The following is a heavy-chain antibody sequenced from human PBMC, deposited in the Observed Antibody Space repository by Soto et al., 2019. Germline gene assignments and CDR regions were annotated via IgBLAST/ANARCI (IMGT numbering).Heavy chain of an antibody. D-gene: IGHD3-10*01. J-gene: IGHJ6*03. Sequence: GGSLRLSCAASGFTFSSYWMHWVRQAPGKGLVWVSRINSDGSSTSYADSVKGRFTISRDNAKNTLYLQMNSLRAEDTAVYYCARGVRGQDYYGSGSYYTGILYYYYYYMDVWGKGTTVTVSS. V-gene: IGHV3-74*01. CDR2: INSDGSST. CDR3: ARGVRGQDYYGSGSYYTGILYYYYYYMDV. CDR1: GFTFSSYW.